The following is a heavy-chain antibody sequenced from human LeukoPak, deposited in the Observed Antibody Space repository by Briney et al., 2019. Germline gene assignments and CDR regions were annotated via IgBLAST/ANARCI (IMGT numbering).Heavy chain of an antibody. Sequence: GGSLRLSCAASGFTVSSNYMSWVRQAPGKGLEWVSVIYSGGSTYYADSVKGRFTISRDNSKNTLYLQMNSLRAEDTAVYYCARDYYDSSAGYWGQETLVTVYS. CDR2: IYSGGST. V-gene: IGHV3-66*01. D-gene: IGHD3-22*01. CDR3: ARDYYDSSAGY. CDR1: GFTVSSNY. J-gene: IGHJ4*02.